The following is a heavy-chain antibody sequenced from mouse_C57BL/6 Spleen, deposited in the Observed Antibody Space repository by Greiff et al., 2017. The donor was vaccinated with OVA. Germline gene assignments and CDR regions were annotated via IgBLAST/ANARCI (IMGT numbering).Heavy chain of an antibody. Sequence: EVQLQQSGPELVKPGASVKISCKASGYTFTDYYMNWVKQSHGKSLEWIGDINPNNGGTSYNQKFKGKATLTVDKSSSTAYMELRSLTSEDSAVYYCARFLLSWFAYWGPGTLVTVSA. J-gene: IGHJ3*01. CDR1: GYTFTDYY. V-gene: IGHV1-26*01. D-gene: IGHD2-10*01. CDR2: INPNNGGT. CDR3: ARFLLSWFAY.